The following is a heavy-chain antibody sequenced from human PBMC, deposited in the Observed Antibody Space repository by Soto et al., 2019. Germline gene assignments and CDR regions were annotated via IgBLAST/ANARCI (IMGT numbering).Heavy chain of an antibody. CDR3: AKDQIAAAGTSAEYFQH. CDR2: ISGSGGST. CDR1: GFTFSSYA. D-gene: IGHD6-13*01. Sequence: GESLKISCAASGFTFSSYAMSWVRQAPGKGLEWVSAISGSGGSTYYADSVKGRFTISRDNSKNTLYLQMNSLRAEDTAVYYCAKDQIAAAGTSAEYFQHWGQGTLVTVSS. J-gene: IGHJ1*01. V-gene: IGHV3-23*01.